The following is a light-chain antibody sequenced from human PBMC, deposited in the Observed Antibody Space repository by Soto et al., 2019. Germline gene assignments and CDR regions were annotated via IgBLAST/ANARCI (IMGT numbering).Light chain of an antibody. CDR2: DAS. J-gene: IGKJ1*01. V-gene: IGKV3-11*01. CDR1: QGVSSY. Sequence: DILLTQSPATLSLSLGERATLSCRASQGVSSYLAWYQQKPGQAPRLLIYDASNRANGIPARFSGSGSGTDFTLTISSLEPEDFAAYYCQQRSSWPQTFGQGTKVEIK. CDR3: QQRSSWPQT.